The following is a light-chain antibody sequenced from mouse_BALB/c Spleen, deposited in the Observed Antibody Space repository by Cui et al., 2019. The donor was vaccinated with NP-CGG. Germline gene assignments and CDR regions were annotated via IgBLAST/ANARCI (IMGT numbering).Light chain of an antibody. CDR1: TGAVTTSHY. Sequence: QAVVTQDSALTTAPGETVTLTCRSSTGAVTTSHYANWVQEKPDHLFTGLIGGTNNRAPGVPARFSGSLIGDRAALTVTGTQTEDEAIYFCALWYSNHWVFGGGTKLTVL. CDR2: GTN. V-gene: IGLV1*01. CDR3: ALWYSNHWV. J-gene: IGLJ1*01.